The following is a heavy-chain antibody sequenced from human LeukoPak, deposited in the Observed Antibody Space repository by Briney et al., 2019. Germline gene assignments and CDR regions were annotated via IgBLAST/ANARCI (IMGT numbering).Heavy chain of an antibody. CDR1: GGSFSGYY. Sequence: SETLSLTCAVYGGSFSGYYWSWIRQPPGKGLEWIGEINHSGSTNYNPSLKSRVTISVDTSKNQFSLKLSSVTAADTAVYYCARLNDSSGYYTDTSYNWFDPWGQGTLVTVSS. CDR2: INHSGST. J-gene: IGHJ5*02. CDR3: ARLNDSSGYYTDTSYNWFDP. D-gene: IGHD3-22*01. V-gene: IGHV4-34*01.